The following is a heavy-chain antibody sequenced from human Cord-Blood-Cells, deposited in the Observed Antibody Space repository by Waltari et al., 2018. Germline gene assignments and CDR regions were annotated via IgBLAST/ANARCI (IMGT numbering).Heavy chain of an antibody. CDR2: ISSSGSTI. CDR3: ARVARIAAAPYYGMDV. D-gene: IGHD6-13*01. Sequence: EVQLVESGGGLVQPGGPLRLSCAASGLTFSSYEMNWVRQAPGKGLEWVSYISSSGSTIYYADSVKGRFTISRDNAKNSLYLQMNSLRAEDTAVYYCARVARIAAAPYYGMDVWGQGTTVTVSS. CDR1: GLTFSSYE. J-gene: IGHJ6*02. V-gene: IGHV3-48*03.